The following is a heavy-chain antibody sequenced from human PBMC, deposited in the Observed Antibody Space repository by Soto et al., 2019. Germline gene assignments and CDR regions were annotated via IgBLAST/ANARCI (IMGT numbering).Heavy chain of an antibody. CDR2: ISAYNGNT. Sequence: ASVKASCKASGYTFTSYGISWVRQAPGQGLEWMGWISAYNGNTNYAQKLQGRVTMTTDTSTSTAYMELRSLRSDDTAVYYCARLLGYCSGGSCGYRFDPWGQGTLVTVSS. V-gene: IGHV1-18*01. J-gene: IGHJ5*02. CDR3: ARLLGYCSGGSCGYRFDP. CDR1: GYTFTSYG. D-gene: IGHD2-15*01.